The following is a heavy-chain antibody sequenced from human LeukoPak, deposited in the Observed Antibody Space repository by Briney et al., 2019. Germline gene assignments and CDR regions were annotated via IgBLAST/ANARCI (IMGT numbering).Heavy chain of an antibody. CDR2: ISGSGGNT. CDR3: AKDLLSSGSFDY. J-gene: IGHJ4*02. D-gene: IGHD6-19*01. CDR1: GFTFSSYA. V-gene: IGHV3-23*01. Sequence: GGSLRLSCAASGFTFSSYAMSWVRLAPGKGLEWVSAISGSGGNTYCADSVKGRFTISRDNSKNTLYLQMNSLRAEDTAVYYCAKDLLSSGSFDYWGQGTLVTVSS.